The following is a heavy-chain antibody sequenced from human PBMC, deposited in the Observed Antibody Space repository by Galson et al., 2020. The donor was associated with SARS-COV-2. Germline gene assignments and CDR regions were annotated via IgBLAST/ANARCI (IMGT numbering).Heavy chain of an antibody. CDR1: GYTFTSYD. J-gene: IGHJ6*03. D-gene: IGHD3-10*01. CDR3: ARGLLWFGELYRNYCYYMDG. V-gene: IGHV1-8*01. Sequence: ASVKVSCKASGYTFTSYDINWVRQATGQGLEWMGWMNPNSGNTGYAQKFQGRVTMTRNTSISTAYMELSSLRSEDTAVYYCARGLLWFGELYRNYCYYMDGWGKGTTVTVAS. CDR2: MNPNSGNT.